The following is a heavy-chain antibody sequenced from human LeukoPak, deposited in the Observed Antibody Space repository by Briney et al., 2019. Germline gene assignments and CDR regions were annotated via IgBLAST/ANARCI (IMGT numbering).Heavy chain of an antibody. Sequence: WETLTLTCTVSGGSISKYYCTWIRQPPGKGLEWIGYGYYSGSTNYNPKRKSRVTISVDTSKNQFSLKLTSVTAADTAVYYCAIGFVVPAVEDWGQGTLVTVSS. V-gene: IGHV4-59*01. CDR3: AIGFVVPAVED. CDR1: GGSISKYY. D-gene: IGHD2-2*01. J-gene: IGHJ4*02. CDR2: GYYSGST.